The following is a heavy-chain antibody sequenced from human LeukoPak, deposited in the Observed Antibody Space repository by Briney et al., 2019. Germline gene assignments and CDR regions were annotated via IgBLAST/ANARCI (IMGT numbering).Heavy chain of an antibody. J-gene: IGHJ4*02. CDR2: IYYSGST. V-gene: IGHV4-59*01. Sequence: SETLSLTCTVSGGSISSYYWSWIRQPPGKGLEWIGYIYYSGSTNYNPSLKSRVTISVDTSKNQFSLKLSSVTAADTAVYYCARGEHLVDFDYWGRGTLVTVSS. CDR3: ARGEHLVDFDY. D-gene: IGHD6-13*01. CDR1: GGSISSYY.